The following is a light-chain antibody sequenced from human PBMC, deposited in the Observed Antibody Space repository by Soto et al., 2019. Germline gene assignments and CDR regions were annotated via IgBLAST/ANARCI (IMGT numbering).Light chain of an antibody. J-gene: IGKJ1*01. CDR2: GAS. CDR3: QQYDNWSRT. Sequence: EILMTQSPATLSVSPGERATLSCRASQSFSSNLAWYQQKPGQAPRLLIYGASTRATGIPARFSGSGSGTEFTLTISSLQSEDSAIYYCQQYDNWSRTFGQGTKVEIK. V-gene: IGKV3-15*01. CDR1: QSFSSN.